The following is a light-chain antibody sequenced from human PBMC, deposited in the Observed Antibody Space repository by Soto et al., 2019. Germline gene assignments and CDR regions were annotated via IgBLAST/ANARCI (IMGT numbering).Light chain of an antibody. CDR1: SSNIGSHT. Sequence: QSVLTQPPSASGTPGQRITISCSGSSSNIGSHTVNWHQQVPGTAPKLLIYSNNERPSGVPDRFSGSKSGTSASLAISGLQSGDEADYYCAALDDSLNGVIFGGGTKLTVL. J-gene: IGLJ2*01. V-gene: IGLV1-44*01. CDR3: AALDDSLNGVI. CDR2: SNN.